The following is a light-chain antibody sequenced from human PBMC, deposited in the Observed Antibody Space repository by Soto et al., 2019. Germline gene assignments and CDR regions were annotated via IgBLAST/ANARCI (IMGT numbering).Light chain of an antibody. Sequence: EIVMTQSPATLSVSPGERATLSCRASQSVSSNLAWYRQKPGQAPRLLIYGASTRATGIPDRLSGSGAGTEFTITISSLQSEDFAVYYCQQYKNWPLYTFGQGTKLEIK. V-gene: IGKV3-15*01. J-gene: IGKJ2*01. CDR2: GAS. CDR1: QSVSSN. CDR3: QQYKNWPLYT.